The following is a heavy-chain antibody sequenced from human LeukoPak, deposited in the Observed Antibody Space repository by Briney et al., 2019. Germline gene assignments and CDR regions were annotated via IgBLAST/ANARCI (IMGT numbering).Heavy chain of an antibody. Sequence: GGSLRLSCAASGFTFSSYSMNWVRQAPGKGLEWVSSISSSSSYIYYADSVKGRFTISRDNAKNSLYLQMNSLRAEDTAVYYCARESYYDSSGYYPSLGYWGQGTLVTVSS. V-gene: IGHV3-21*01. CDR1: GFTFSSYS. J-gene: IGHJ4*02. D-gene: IGHD3-22*01. CDR2: ISSSSSYI. CDR3: ARESYYDSSGYYPSLGY.